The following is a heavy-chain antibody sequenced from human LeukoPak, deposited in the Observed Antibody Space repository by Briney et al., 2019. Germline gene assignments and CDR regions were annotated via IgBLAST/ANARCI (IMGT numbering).Heavy chain of an antibody. D-gene: IGHD6-19*01. CDR3: ATEKVAGAIAGNAFDI. V-gene: IGHV1-2*02. CDR2: INPNSGGT. CDR1: GYTFTGDY. Sequence: AASVKVSCKASGYTFTGDYIHWVRQAPGQGLEWMGWINPNSGGTNYAQEFQGRVTMTRDTSISTAYMELSRLRSDDTAVYYCATEKVAGAIAGNAFDIWGQGTMVTVSS. J-gene: IGHJ3*02.